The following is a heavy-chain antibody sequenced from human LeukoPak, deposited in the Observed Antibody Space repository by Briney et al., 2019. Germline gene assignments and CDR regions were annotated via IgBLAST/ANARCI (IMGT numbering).Heavy chain of an antibody. CDR2: VSSYNGNT. D-gene: IGHD4-23*01. J-gene: IGHJ3*01. V-gene: IGHV1/OR15-2*03. Sequence: RASVKVSCKASGYTFTGYYMHWVRQAPGQGLEWMGWVSSYNGNTNYAQKFRGRVTMTRDTSTNTAYMELRSLRSDDTAVYFCARDAPRWRNAFDFWGQGTMVTVSS. CDR1: GYTFTGYY. CDR3: ARDAPRWRNAFDF.